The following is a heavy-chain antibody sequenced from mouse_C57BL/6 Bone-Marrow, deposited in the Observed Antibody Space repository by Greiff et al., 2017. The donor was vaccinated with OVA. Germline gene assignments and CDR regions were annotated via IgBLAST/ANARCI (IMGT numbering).Heavy chain of an antibody. J-gene: IGHJ2*01. CDR2: ISSGGSYT. V-gene: IGHV5-6*01. CDR3: ARRPYYYGSSYVYFDY. D-gene: IGHD1-1*01. CDR1: GFTFSSYG. Sequence: EVQRVESGGDLVKPGGSLKLSCAASGFTFSSYGMSWVRQTPDKRLEWVATISSGGSYTYYPDSVKGRFTISRDNAKNTLYLQMSSLKSEDTAMYYCARRPYYYGSSYVYFDYWGQGTTLTVSS.